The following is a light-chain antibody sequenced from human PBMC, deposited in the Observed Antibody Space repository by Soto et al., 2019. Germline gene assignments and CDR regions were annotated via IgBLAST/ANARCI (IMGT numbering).Light chain of an antibody. CDR1: QSISDL. V-gene: IGKV1-5*03. Sequence: DIQMTQSPSTLSASVGDRVTITCRASQSISDLLAWYQQKPGKAPKLLIYKASSLKSGAPSRFSGSGSGTEYTLTISSLQPDDFASYYCQQYNGYWTFGQGTKVEIK. CDR2: KAS. J-gene: IGKJ1*01. CDR3: QQYNGYWT.